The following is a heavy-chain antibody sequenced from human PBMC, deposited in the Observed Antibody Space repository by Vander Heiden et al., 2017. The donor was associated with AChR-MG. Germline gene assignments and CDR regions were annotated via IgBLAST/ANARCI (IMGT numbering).Heavy chain of an antibody. CDR2: INPNSGGT. CDR1: GYTFTGYH. V-gene: IGHV1-2*04. Sequence: QVQLVQSGAEVKKPGASVKVSCKASGYTFTGYHMHWVRQAPGQGLEWMGWINPNSGGTNYAQKFQGWVTMTRDTSISTAYMELSRLRSDDTAVYYCARGDTLLWFGELLFKSAYGMDVWGQGTTVTVSS. D-gene: IGHD3-10*01. J-gene: IGHJ6*02. CDR3: ARGDTLLWFGELLFKSAYGMDV.